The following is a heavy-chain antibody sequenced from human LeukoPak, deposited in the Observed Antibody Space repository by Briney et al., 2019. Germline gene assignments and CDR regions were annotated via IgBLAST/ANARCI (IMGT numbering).Heavy chain of an antibody. V-gene: IGHV3-21*01. Sequence: PGGSLRLSCAASGFTFSSYSMDWVRQAPGKGLEWVSSISSSSSYIYYADSVKGRFTISRDNAKNSLYLQMNSLRADDTAGYYCARVEATAVFYWGQGTLVIVSS. CDR2: ISSSSSYI. CDR1: GFTFSSYS. CDR3: ARVEATAVFY. J-gene: IGHJ4*02. D-gene: IGHD2-21*02.